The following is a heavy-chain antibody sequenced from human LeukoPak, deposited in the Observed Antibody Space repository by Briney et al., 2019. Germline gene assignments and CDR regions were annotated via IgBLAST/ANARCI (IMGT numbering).Heavy chain of an antibody. CDR3: AKEFLYDSSGDYYYYYYGMDV. V-gene: IGHV3-23*01. CDR2: LCGSGGST. J-gene: IGHJ6*02. CDR1: GFTFSSYA. D-gene: IGHD3-22*01. Sequence: GGSLRLSCAASGFTFSSYAMSWVRPAPGKGLEWVSALCGSGGSTYYADSVKGRFTISRDNSKNTLYLQMNSLRAEDTAVYYCAKEFLYDSSGDYYYYYYGMDVWGQGTTVTVSS.